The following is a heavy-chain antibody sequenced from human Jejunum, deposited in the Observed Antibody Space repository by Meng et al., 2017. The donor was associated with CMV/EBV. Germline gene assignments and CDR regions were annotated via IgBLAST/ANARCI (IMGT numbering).Heavy chain of an antibody. D-gene: IGHD3-10*01. CDR1: GNTFDSNT. J-gene: IGHJ4*02. CDR3: ARGPSYYDIIY. CDR2: IIVIFGTP. Sequence: SCTPSGNTFDSNTIAWVRQAPGRGLEWLGGIIVIFGTPNYAQNFQGRVTITTDEAASTTYMEMNNLRSEDTAVYFCARGPSYYDIIYWGPGTLVTVSS. V-gene: IGHV1-69*05.